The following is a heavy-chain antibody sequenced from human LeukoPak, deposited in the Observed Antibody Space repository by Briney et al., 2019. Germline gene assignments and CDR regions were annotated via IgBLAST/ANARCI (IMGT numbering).Heavy chain of an antibody. CDR3: ARDTIAALD. D-gene: IGHD6-6*01. CDR1: GFTFTNYW. Sequence: GGSLRLSCAASGFTFTNYWMFWVRQAPGKGLVWVSGINPDGSTTTYADSVKGRFTISRDNAKNTLYLQMNSLRAEDTAVYYCARDTIAALDWGQGTLVTVSS. CDR2: INPDGSTT. J-gene: IGHJ4*02. V-gene: IGHV3-74*01.